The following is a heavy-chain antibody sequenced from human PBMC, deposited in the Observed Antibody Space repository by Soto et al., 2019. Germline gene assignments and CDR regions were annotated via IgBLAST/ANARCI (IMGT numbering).Heavy chain of an antibody. D-gene: IGHD1-26*01. CDR1: GFTFSSYG. CDR3: ARGYSGRQSTHYYYGMDV. CDR2: IWYDGSNK. J-gene: IGHJ6*02. V-gene: IGHV3-33*01. Sequence: QVQLVESGGGVVQPGRSLRLSCAASGFTFSSYGMHWVRQAPGKGLEWVAVIWYDGSNKYYADSVKGRFTISRDNSKNTRYLQMNSLRAEDTAVYYCARGYSGRQSTHYYYGMDVWGQGTTVTVSS.